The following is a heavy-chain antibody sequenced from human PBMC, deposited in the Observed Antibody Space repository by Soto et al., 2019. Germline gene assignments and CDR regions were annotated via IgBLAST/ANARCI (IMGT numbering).Heavy chain of an antibody. CDR2: ISYDGSNK. CDR3: ASSGDLYYYGMDV. V-gene: IGHV3-30-3*01. CDR1: GFTFSSYA. Sequence: GGSLRLSCAASGFTFSSYAMHWVRQAPGKGLEWVAVISYDGSNKYYADSVKGRFTISRDNSKNTLYLQMSSLRAEDTAVYYCASSGDLYYYGMDVWGRGTTVTVSS. D-gene: IGHD3-10*01. J-gene: IGHJ6*02.